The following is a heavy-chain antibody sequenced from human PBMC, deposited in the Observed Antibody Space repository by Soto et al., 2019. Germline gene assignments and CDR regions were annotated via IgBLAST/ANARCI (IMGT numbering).Heavy chain of an antibody. Sequence: QVQLVQSGAEVKKPGSSVKVSCKASGGTFSSYAISWVRQAPGQGLEWMGGFIPMFNRPHSARKFQGRVTITEDESTSTADMGLSRLRSEDTDVYYCARGQFHDVYNYYYALDVWGQGTTVTVSS. J-gene: IGHJ6*02. D-gene: IGHD1-1*01. CDR2: FIPMFNRP. V-gene: IGHV1-69*01. CDR1: GGTFSSYA. CDR3: ARGQFHDVYNYYYALDV.